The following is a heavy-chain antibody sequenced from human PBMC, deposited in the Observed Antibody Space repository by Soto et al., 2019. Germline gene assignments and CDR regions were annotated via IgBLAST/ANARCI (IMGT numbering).Heavy chain of an antibody. D-gene: IGHD3-3*01. CDR2: IFHSGST. Sequence: SEILSLTCTASGGSISRNYRSWIRQLPGKGLERIGYIFHSGSTTYNPSLKRRVTMSVDTSKNQFSLNLSSVTAADTAVYYCARVDYAFWSGSSPSNSGMDVWGQGTTVSESS. J-gene: IGHJ6*01. CDR1: GGSISRNY. CDR3: ARVDYAFWSGSSPSNSGMDV. V-gene: IGHV4-59*01.